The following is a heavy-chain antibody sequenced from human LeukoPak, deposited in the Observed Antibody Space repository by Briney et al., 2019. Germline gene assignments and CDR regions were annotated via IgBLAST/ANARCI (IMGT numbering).Heavy chain of an antibody. D-gene: IGHD2-2*01. V-gene: IGHV3-30*18. CDR1: GFTFNNYG. J-gene: IGHJ4*02. CDR2: ISYDGRNI. Sequence: GGSLRLSCAASGFTFNNYGMHWVRQAPGKGLEWVAVISYDGRNIHYPDSVKGRFIISRDISTDTLWLQMDSLRTEDTAVYYCAKGPLRGTAAAIDYWGQGTLVTVSS. CDR3: AKGPLRGTAAAIDY.